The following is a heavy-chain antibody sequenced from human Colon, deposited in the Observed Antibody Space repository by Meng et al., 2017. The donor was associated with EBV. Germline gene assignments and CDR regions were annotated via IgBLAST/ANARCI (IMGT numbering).Heavy chain of an antibody. CDR2: FNHTGGI. CDR1: GGSFSGYY. D-gene: IGHD4-23*01. Sequence: QVQLQESGPGLVKPSXXLSLTCAVYGGSFSGYYWSWIRQSPGKGPEWIGGFNHTGGINYNAALKSRVTISVDTSKNQFSLRLSSLTAADTAIYYCARGKGGNSPYWGQGTLVTVSS. V-gene: IGHV4-34*01. CDR3: ARGKGGNSPY. J-gene: IGHJ4*02.